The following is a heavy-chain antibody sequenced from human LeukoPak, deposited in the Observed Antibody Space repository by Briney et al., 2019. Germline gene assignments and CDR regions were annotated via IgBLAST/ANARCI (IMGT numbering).Heavy chain of an antibody. CDR2: IRYVGSNK. CDR1: GFTFSSYG. V-gene: IGHV3-30*02. CDR3: ARDYGSGGAYFQH. J-gene: IGHJ1*01. Sequence: GGSLRLSCAASGFTFSSYGMHWVRQAPGKGLEWVAFIRYVGSNKYYADSVKGRFTISRDNSKNTLYLQMNSLRAEDTAVYYCARDYGSGGAYFQHWGQGTLVTVSS. D-gene: IGHD3-10*01.